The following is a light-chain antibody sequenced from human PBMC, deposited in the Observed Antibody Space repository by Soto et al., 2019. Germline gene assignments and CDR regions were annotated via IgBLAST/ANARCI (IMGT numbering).Light chain of an antibody. V-gene: IGKV3-15*01. CDR1: QSVGSN. J-gene: IGKJ2*01. CDR2: GAS. Sequence: EIVMTQSPATLSVSPGERVTVSCRASQSVGSNLAWYQQKPGQAPRLLIYGASTRATGIPARFTGSGSGTEFTLTISSLQSEDFALYYCQQYNNWPPYTFGQGTNLDIK. CDR3: QQYNNWPPYT.